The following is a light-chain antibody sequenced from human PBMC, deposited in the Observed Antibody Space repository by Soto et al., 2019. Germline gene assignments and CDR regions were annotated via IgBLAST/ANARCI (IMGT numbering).Light chain of an antibody. CDR1: SSDVGGYDF. J-gene: IGLJ1*01. Sequence: QSVLTQPASVSGSPGQSITISCTVTSSDVGGYDFVSWYQQHAGRAPKLLIYEVSRRPSGVSNRFSGSKSGNTASLIISGLQAEDEADYYCSSYRGYYTRVFGTGTKVTVL. CDR2: EVS. V-gene: IGLV2-14*01. CDR3: SSYRGYYTRV.